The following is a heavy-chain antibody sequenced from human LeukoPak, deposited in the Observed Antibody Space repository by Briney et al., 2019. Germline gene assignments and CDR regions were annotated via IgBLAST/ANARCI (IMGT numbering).Heavy chain of an antibody. Sequence: ASVKVSCKVSGYTLTELSMHWVRQAPGKGLEWMGGFDPEDGETIYAQKFQGRVTMAEDTSTDTAYMELSSLRSEDTAVYYCATEEIGTVVPSSFDYWGQGTLVTVSS. J-gene: IGHJ4*02. V-gene: IGHV1-24*01. CDR1: GYTLTELS. CDR2: FDPEDGET. D-gene: IGHD2-2*01. CDR3: ATEEIGTVVPSSFDY.